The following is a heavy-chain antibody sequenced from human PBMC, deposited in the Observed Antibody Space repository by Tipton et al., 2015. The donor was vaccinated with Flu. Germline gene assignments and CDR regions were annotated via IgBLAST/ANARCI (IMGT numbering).Heavy chain of an antibody. V-gene: IGHV3-48*03. J-gene: IGHJ3*02. Sequence: SLRLSCAASGFSFSSYEMNWVRQAPGKGLEWVSYISSSASGIYYADSVRGRFTISRDNAKNSLYLQMNSLRGEDTAVYYCAREGGSGSYYDVFDIWGQGTMVTVSS. D-gene: IGHD3-10*01. CDR1: GFSFSSYE. CDR2: ISSSASGI. CDR3: AREGGSGSYYDVFDI.